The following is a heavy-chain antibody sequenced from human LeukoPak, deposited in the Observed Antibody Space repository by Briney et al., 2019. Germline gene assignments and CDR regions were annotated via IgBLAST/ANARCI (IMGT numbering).Heavy chain of an antibody. D-gene: IGHD6-19*01. CDR2: ISWNSGSI. V-gene: IGHV3-9*01. Sequence: GGSLRLSCAASGFTFDDYAMHWVRQAPGKGLEWVSGISWNSGSIGYADSVKGRFTISRDNAKNSLYLQMNSLRAEDTALYYCAKDRIAVAPHDASDIWGQGTMVTVSS. CDR1: GFTFDDYA. J-gene: IGHJ3*02. CDR3: AKDRIAVAPHDASDI.